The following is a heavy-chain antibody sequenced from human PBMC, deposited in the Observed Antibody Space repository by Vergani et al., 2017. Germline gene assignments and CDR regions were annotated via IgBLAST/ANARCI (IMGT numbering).Heavy chain of an antibody. Sequence: EVQLVQSGAEVKKPGESLKISCKGSGYSFTSYWIGWVRQMPGKVLEWMGIIYPGDSDTRYSPSFQGQVTISADKSISTAYLQWSSLKASDTAMYYCARVGYCSGGSCYSGLTESDYWGQGTLVTVSS. D-gene: IGHD2-15*01. V-gene: IGHV5-51*01. J-gene: IGHJ4*02. CDR3: ARVGYCSGGSCYSGLTESDY. CDR1: GYSFTSYW. CDR2: IYPGDSDT.